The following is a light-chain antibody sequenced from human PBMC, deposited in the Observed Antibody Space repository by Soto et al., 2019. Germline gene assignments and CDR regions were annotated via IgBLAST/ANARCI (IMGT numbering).Light chain of an antibody. CDR3: QQYGSSGWT. V-gene: IGKV3-20*01. CDR2: GAS. CDR1: QSVSSSY. Sequence: EIVLTQSPGTLSLSPGERATLSCRASQSVSSSYLAWYQQKPGQAPRLLIYGASSRATGIPDRFSGSGSGTDFALTISRLEPEDFAVYYCQQYGSSGWTFGQATKVEIK. J-gene: IGKJ1*01.